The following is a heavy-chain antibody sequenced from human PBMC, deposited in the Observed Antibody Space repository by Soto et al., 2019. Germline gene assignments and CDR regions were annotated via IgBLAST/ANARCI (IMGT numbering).Heavy chain of an antibody. V-gene: IGHV4-59*01. CDR2: IYYSGST. Sequence: SETLSLTCTVSGGSISSYYWSWIRQPPGKGLEWIGYIYYSGSTNYNPSLKSRVTISVDTSKNQFSLKLSSVTAADTAVYYCARGNYGDYEDYWGQGTLVTVSS. D-gene: IGHD4-17*01. J-gene: IGHJ4*02. CDR3: ARGNYGDYEDY. CDR1: GGSISSYY.